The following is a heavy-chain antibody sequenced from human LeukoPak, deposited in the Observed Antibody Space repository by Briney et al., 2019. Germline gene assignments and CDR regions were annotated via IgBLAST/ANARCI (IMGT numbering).Heavy chain of an antibody. V-gene: IGHV4-4*07. J-gene: IGHJ4*02. D-gene: IGHD1-26*01. CDR1: GGSISDYY. Sequence: SETLSLTCTVSGGSISDYYWTWMRQPAGKGLEWIGRIYISGSTDYNPSLKSRVTMSVDTSRNQFSLKLSSVTAADTAVYYCARDGSLLGTSTYFDYWGQGTLVTVSS. CDR3: ARDGSLLGTSTYFDY. CDR2: IYISGST.